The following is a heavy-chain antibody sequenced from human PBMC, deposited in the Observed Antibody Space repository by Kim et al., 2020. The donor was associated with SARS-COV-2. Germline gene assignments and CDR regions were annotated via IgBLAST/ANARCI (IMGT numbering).Heavy chain of an antibody. CDR1: ARSISSYY. V-gene: IGHV4-59*13. D-gene: IGHD3-10*01. J-gene: IGHJ6*01. CDR3: ARAGESGWFRVISGMDV. CDR2: IYYSGST. Sequence: TLSLTFTPPARSISSYYWSWIRQPPGKGLEWIGYIYYSGSTNYNPSLKSRVTISVDTSKNQFSLKLSSATAADTAVYYCARAGESGWFRVISGMDVWG.